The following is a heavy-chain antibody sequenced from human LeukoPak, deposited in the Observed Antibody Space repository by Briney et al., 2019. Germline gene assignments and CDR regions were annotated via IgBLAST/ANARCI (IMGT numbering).Heavy chain of an antibody. CDR1: GFTVSSNY. V-gene: IGHV3-21*01. D-gene: IGHD2-2*01. CDR2: ISSSSSYI. J-gene: IGHJ6*03. CDR3: ARDSGCSSTSCQYYYYYYMDV. Sequence: NPGGSLRLSCAASGFTVSSNYMSWVRQAPGKGLEWVSSISSSSSYIYYADSVKGRFTISRDNAKNSLYLQMNSLRAEDTAVYYCARDSGCSSTSCQYYYYYYMDVWGKGTTVTVSS.